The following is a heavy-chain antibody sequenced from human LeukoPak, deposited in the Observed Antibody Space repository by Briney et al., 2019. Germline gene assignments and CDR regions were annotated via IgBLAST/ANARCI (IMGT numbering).Heavy chain of an antibody. D-gene: IGHD3-22*01. V-gene: IGHV3-64*04. CDR2: INYKGGTT. J-gene: IGHJ4*02. CDR3: ARLFGYYDSSGYYEREAY. Sequence: GGSLRLSCAASGFTLSSFSMHWVRQSPGRGLEYVSAINYKGGTTYYADSVKGRFTISRDNSKNTLYLQMNSLRPEDTAVYYCARLFGYYDSSGYYEREAYWGQGTLVTVSS. CDR1: GFTLSSFS.